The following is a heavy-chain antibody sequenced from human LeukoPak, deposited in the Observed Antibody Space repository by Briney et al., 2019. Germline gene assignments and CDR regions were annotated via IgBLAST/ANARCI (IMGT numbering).Heavy chain of an antibody. CDR3: ARGLSTVNDALDI. CDR2: TGASGHST. Sequence: PGGSLRLSRAASGFPFDYYAMNWVRQAPGKGLEWVSATGASGHSTYYADSVKGRFTISRDNSKTTLYLQMNSLRAEDTAVYYCARGLSTVNDALDIWGQGTMVTVSS. D-gene: IGHD2-2*01. V-gene: IGHV3-23*01. CDR1: GFPFDYYA. J-gene: IGHJ3*02.